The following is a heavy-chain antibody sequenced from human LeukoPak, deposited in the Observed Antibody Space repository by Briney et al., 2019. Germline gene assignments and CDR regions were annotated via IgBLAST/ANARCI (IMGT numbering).Heavy chain of an antibody. D-gene: IGHD6-19*01. CDR2: IKQDGSEK. CDR3: ARDRRTAVAGTPWFDY. Sequence: GGSLRLSCAASRFTFSNYWMSWVRQAPGKGLEWVANIKQDGSEKYYVDSVKGRFTISRDNAKTSLYLQMNSLRAEDTAVYYCARDRRTAVAGTPWFDYWGQGTLVTVSS. V-gene: IGHV3-7*01. CDR1: RFTFSNYW. J-gene: IGHJ4*02.